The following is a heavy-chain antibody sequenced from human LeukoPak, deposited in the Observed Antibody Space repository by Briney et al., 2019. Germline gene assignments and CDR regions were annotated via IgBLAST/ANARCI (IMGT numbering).Heavy chain of an antibody. Sequence: SQTLSLTCTVSGGSVTSGNYYWNWIRQPAGKGLEWIGRIYTNGGASYNPSLKSRVTISIDASKNQFSLKLSSVTAADTAVYYCAREPPGYWGQGILITVSS. CDR3: AREPPGY. V-gene: IGHV4-61*02. CDR1: GGSVTSGNYY. J-gene: IGHJ4*02. CDR2: IYTNGGA.